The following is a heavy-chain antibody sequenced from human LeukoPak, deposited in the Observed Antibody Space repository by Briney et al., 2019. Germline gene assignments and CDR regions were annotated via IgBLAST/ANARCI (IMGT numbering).Heavy chain of an antibody. V-gene: IGHV3-74*01. CDR1: GFTFSSYW. CDR3: ARQRYYYDSSGPYFDY. Sequence: GGSLRLSCAASGFTFSSYWMHWVRQAPGEGLVWVSRIYSDGSSTTYADSVKGRFTISRDNAKNTLYLQMNSLRGEDTAVYYCARQRYYYDSSGPYFDYWGQGTLVTVSS. J-gene: IGHJ4*02. CDR2: IYSDGSST. D-gene: IGHD3-22*01.